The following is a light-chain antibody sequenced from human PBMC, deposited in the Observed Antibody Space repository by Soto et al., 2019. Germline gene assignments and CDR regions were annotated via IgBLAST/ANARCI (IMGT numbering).Light chain of an antibody. Sequence: DIQMTQSPSTLSASVGDRVTITCRASQSIRSWLAWYQQKPGKGPKLLIYDASTLESGVPSRFSGSGSGTEFTLTISSLRPDDFATYLCQQYNDFSTFGQGTKVEIK. CDR2: DAS. J-gene: IGKJ1*01. CDR3: QQYNDFST. V-gene: IGKV1-5*01. CDR1: QSIRSW.